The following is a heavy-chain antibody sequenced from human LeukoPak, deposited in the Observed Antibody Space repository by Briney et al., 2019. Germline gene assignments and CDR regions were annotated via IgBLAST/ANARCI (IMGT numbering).Heavy chain of an antibody. D-gene: IGHD3-16*01. CDR3: AKPSRGDGLTDY. J-gene: IGHJ4*02. CDR2: ISGSGGST. V-gene: IGHV3-23*01. Sequence: PGGSLRLSCATSGFTFSSCVMAWVRQAPGKGLEWVSSISGSGGSTYYADSVKGRFTISRDNSKNTLYLQMNSLRAEDTAVYYCAKPSRGDGLTDYWGQGTLVTVSS. CDR1: GFTFSSCV.